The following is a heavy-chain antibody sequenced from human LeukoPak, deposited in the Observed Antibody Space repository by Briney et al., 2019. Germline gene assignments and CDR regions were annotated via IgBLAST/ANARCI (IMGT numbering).Heavy chain of an antibody. Sequence: ASVKVSCKASGYTFTGYYMHWVRQAPGRGLEWMGWINPNSGGTNYAQKFQGRVTMTRDTSISTAYMELSRLRSDDTAVYYCARDYDFWSGYYIDYWGQGTLVTVSS. D-gene: IGHD3-3*01. CDR1: GYTFTGYY. J-gene: IGHJ4*02. V-gene: IGHV1-2*02. CDR3: ARDYDFWSGYYIDY. CDR2: INPNSGGT.